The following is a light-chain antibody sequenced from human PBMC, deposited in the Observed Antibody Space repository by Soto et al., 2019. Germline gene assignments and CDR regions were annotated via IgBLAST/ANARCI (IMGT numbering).Light chain of an antibody. V-gene: IGLV1-44*01. J-gene: IGLJ1*01. CDR2: ANN. CDR1: SSNIGNST. CDR3: AAWDDILSGYV. Sequence: QSVLTQPPSASGTPGQRVTISCSGSSSNIGNSTVNWYQQLPGTAPKLLIYANNQRPSGVPDRFSGSKSGTSASLAISGLQSEDEAAYHCAAWDDILSGYVFGAGTKLTVL.